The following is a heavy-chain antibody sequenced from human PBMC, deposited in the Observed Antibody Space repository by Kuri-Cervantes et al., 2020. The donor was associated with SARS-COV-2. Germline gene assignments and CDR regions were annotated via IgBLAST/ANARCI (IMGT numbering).Heavy chain of an antibody. CDR2: IWYDGSNK. Sequence: GESLKISCAASGFTFSSYGMHWVRQAPGKGLEWVAVIWYDGSNKYHADSVKGRFTISRDNSKNTLYLQMNSLRAEDTAAYYCARCSGITGTDFYYYYGMDVWGQGTTVTVSS. V-gene: IGHV3-33*01. CDR1: GFTFSSYG. CDR3: ARCSGITGTDFYYYYGMDV. J-gene: IGHJ6*02. D-gene: IGHD1-7*01.